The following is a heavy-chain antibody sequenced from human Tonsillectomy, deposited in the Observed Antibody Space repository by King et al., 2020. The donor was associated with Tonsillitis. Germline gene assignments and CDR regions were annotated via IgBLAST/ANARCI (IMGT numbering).Heavy chain of an antibody. Sequence: VQLVESGGGVVQPGRSLRLSCAASGFTFSSYGMHWVRQAPGKGLEWVAVIWYDGSNKYYADSVKGRFTISRDNSKNTLYLQMNSLRAEDTAVYYCARDLYYYDSSGYDVGGYFDYWGQGTLVTVSS. J-gene: IGHJ4*02. CDR3: ARDLYYYDSSGYDVGGYFDY. CDR1: GFTFSSYG. CDR2: IWYDGSNK. D-gene: IGHD3-22*01. V-gene: IGHV3-33*01.